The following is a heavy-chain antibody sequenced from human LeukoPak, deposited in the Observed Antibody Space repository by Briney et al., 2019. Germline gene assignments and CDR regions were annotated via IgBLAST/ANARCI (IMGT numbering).Heavy chain of an antibody. CDR2: ISTYNGNT. V-gene: IGHV1-18*01. CDR1: GYTFTSYG. D-gene: IGHD6-13*01. Sequence: GASVKVSCKVSGYTFTSYGLTWVRQAPGQGLEWLGWISTYNGNTNYAQKLQGRVTMTTDTSTTTAYMELRSLRSDDTAVYYCARDLPYSSSWESIDYWGQGTLVTVSS. J-gene: IGHJ4*02. CDR3: ARDLPYSSSWESIDY.